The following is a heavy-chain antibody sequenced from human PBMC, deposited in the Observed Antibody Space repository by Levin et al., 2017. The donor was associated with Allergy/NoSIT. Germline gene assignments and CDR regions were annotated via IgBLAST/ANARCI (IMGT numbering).Heavy chain of an antibody. Sequence: GESLKISCAASGFSFRDYTMNWVRRAPGKGLEWVSSISSRSSDIYYADSVKGRFTISRDDAKNSLDLQMNSLRVDDTAVYYCARAELNWVQGTLVTVSS. D-gene: IGHD1-26*01. CDR3: ARAELN. J-gene: IGHJ4*02. CDR2: ISSRSSDI. CDR1: GFSFRDYT. V-gene: IGHV3-21*01.